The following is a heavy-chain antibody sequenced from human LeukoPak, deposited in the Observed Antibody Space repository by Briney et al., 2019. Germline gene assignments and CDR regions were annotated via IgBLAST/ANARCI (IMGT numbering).Heavy chain of an antibody. CDR1: VVTFYVYG. D-gene: IGHD3-22*01. CDR3: ARGYDSSAEAFDI. J-gene: IGHJ3*02. V-gene: IGHV3-20*04. Sequence: GGTLRLSCAASVVTFYVYGMSWVRNAPGKGLGWVSGITWNGGGTGYADSVKRRLSISRDNAKNSLYLQKNSVRAEDTALYYCARGYDSSAEAFDIWGQGTMVTVSS. CDR2: ITWNGGGT.